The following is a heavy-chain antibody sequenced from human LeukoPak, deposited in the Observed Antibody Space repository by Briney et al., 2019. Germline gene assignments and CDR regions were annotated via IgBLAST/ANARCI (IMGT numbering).Heavy chain of an antibody. CDR2: VSGSGGGT. Sequence: GGSLRLSCAASGFTFSSYAMSWVRQAPGKGLEWVSAVSGSGGGTYYADSVKGRFTISRDNSKSTLYLQMNSLRAEDTAVYYCAKDLSAAAGNDAFDSWGQGTMVTVSS. CDR3: AKDLSAAAGNDAFDS. D-gene: IGHD6-13*01. V-gene: IGHV3-23*01. J-gene: IGHJ3*02. CDR1: GFTFSSYA.